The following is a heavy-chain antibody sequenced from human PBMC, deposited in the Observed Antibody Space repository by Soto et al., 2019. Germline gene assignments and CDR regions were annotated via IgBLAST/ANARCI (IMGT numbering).Heavy chain of an antibody. Sequence: PSESLSLTCAVSGGSISGSSDYWGWIRQPPGKGLEWIGSIFYSGSTYYNPSLKSRVTLSVDKSNNKFSLKLTSVTAADTSVYYCATDSSYYYDSSAYYSNWFDPWGQGMLVTVSS. D-gene: IGHD3-22*01. V-gene: IGHV4-39*01. CDR2: IFYSGST. J-gene: IGHJ5*02. CDR3: ATDSSYYYDSSAYYSNWFDP. CDR1: GGSISGSSDY.